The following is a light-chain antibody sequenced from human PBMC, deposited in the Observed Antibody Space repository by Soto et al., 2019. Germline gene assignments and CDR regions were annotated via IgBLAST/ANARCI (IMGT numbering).Light chain of an antibody. J-gene: IGLJ1*01. CDR1: SSNIGSNY. CDR2: RNN. V-gene: IGLV1-47*01. CDR3: ATWDDSLSGYV. Sequence: QSVLTQPPSASGTPGQRVTISCSGSSSNIGSNYVYWYQQFPGTAPKLLIHRNNQWPSGVPDRFSGSKSGTSASLAISGLRSEDEADYYCATWDDSLSGYVFGTGTQLTVL.